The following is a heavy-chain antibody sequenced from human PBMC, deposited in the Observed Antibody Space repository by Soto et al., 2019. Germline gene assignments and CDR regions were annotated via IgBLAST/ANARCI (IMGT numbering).Heavy chain of an antibody. CDR1: GGSIRSYN. J-gene: IGHJ4*02. D-gene: IGHD4-17*01. CDR3: AREDYGDPAILAH. V-gene: IGHV4-59*01. Sequence: NPSETLSLTCTVSGGSIRSYNWSWIRQPPGKGLEWIGYIFYSGSTNYNPSLKSRVTISLDTSRNQFSLKLSSVTAADTAVYYCAREDYGDPAILAHWGQGTLVTVSS. CDR2: IFYSGST.